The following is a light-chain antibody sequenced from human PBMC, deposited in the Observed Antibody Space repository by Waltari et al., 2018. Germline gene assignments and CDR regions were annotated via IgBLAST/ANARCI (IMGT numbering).Light chain of an antibody. Sequence: QSALTQAASVSGSPGQSITISCAGTSSDVGDYKYVSWYQQHPGKAPKLMIYDVTKRPAGVSNRFAGSTSASTASLTISGLQAEDEADYYCCSYAGSATPVLFGGGTKLTVL. CDR2: DVT. J-gene: IGLJ2*01. CDR1: SSDVGDYKY. CDR3: CSYAGSATPVL. V-gene: IGLV2-23*02.